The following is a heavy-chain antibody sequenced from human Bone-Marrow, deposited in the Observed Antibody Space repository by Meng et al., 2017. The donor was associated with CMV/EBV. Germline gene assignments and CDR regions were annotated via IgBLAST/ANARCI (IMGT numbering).Heavy chain of an antibody. J-gene: IGHJ4*02. Sequence: EVQLVQSGAPVKKPGTSVKISCEASGYTFSNYFVHWIQQAPGKGPEWLGLVDPQDGETVYREKFKGRVTMTADTSTDTAYMELSSLTFDDTAVYYCARSTVATIALEYWGQGTLVTVSS. CDR1: GYTFSNYF. D-gene: IGHD5-12*01. V-gene: IGHV1-69-2*01. CDR3: ARSTVATIALEY. CDR2: VDPQDGET.